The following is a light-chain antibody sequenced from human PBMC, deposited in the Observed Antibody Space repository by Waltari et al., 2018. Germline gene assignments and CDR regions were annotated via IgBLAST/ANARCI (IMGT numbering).Light chain of an antibody. CDR1: QSVSSY. CDR2: DAS. J-gene: IGKJ3*01. V-gene: IGKV3-11*01. Sequence: DIVLTQSPATLSLSPGDRATLSCRASQSVSSYLAWYQQKPGQAPRLLIFDASKRATGIPARFSGSGSGTDFTLTISSLEPEDFAVYYCQQRSNWPPIFTFGPGTKVDIK. CDR3: QQRSNWPPIFT.